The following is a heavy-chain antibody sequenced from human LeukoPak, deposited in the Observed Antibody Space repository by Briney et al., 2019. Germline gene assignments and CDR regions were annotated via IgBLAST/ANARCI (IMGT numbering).Heavy chain of an antibody. CDR2: IYYSGST. Sequence: SSETLSLTCTVSGGSISSYYWSWIRQPPGKGLEWIGYIYYSGSTNYNPSLKSRVTISVDTSKNQFSLKLSSVTAADTAVYYCANKTTPGPFDYWGQGALVTVSS. CDR1: GGSISSYY. V-gene: IGHV4-59*08. CDR3: ANKTTPGPFDY. J-gene: IGHJ4*02. D-gene: IGHD1-1*01.